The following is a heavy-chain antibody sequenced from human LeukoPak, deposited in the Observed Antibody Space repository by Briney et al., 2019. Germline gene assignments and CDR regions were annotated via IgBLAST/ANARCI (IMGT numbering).Heavy chain of an antibody. Sequence: SETLSLTCTVSGGSISSYYWSWIRQPPGKGLEWIGYIYYSGSTNYNPSLKSRVTISVDTSKNQFSLKLSSVTAADTAVYYCARTYSSGWNPFDYWGQGTLVTVSS. D-gene: IGHD6-19*01. V-gene: IGHV4-59*01. CDR3: ARTYSSGWNPFDY. CDR1: GGSISSYY. CDR2: IYYSGST. J-gene: IGHJ4*02.